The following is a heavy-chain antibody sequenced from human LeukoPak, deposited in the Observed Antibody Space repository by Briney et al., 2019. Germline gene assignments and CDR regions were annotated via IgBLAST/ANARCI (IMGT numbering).Heavy chain of an antibody. J-gene: IGHJ4*02. CDR3: TKSGTAIVGTTAAYYFDY. CDR2: IRSKAYGGTA. CDR1: GFTFGGYA. Sequence: PGRSLRLSCPASGFTFGGYAMSWVRQAPGKGLEWVGFIRSKAYGGTAEYAASVKGRFTISRDDSKSIAYLQMNSLKTEDTAVYYCTKSGTAIVGTTAAYYFDYWGQGTLVTVSS. V-gene: IGHV3-49*04. D-gene: IGHD1-26*01.